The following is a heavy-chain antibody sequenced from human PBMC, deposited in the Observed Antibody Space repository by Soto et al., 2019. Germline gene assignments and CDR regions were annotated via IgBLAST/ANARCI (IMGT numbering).Heavy chain of an antibody. CDR1: GFTFGDYS. CDR2: ISPGSRYP. V-gene: IGHV3-11*06. J-gene: IGHJ5*02. D-gene: IGHD2-15*01. CDR3: VRGDGGGLFDP. Sequence: GGSLRLSCAVSGFTFGDYSLSWIRQPPGKGLEWLSYISPGSRYPAYADSVKGRFTISRDNARRSLVLQMTSLTAEDTAMYYCVRGDGGGLFDPWGQGTMVTVSS.